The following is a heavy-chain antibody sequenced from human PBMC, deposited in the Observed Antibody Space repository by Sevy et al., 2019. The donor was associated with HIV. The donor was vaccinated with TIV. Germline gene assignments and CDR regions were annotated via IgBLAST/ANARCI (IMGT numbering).Heavy chain of an antibody. CDR2: ISSSSSYI. CDR3: ARSAAIMTYYYDSSGYADY. Sequence: GGSLRLSCAASGFTFSSYSMNWVRQAPGKGLEWVSSISSSSSYIYYADSVKGRFTISRDNAKNSLYLKMNSLRAEDTAVYYCARSAAIMTYYYDSSGYADYWGQGTLVTVSS. J-gene: IGHJ4*02. V-gene: IGHV3-21*01. D-gene: IGHD3-22*01. CDR1: GFTFSSYS.